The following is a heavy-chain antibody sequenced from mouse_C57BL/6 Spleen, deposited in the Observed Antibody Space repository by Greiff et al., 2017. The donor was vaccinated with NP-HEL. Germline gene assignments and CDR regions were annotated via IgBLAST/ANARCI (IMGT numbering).Heavy chain of an antibody. Sequence: VQLKESGPELVKPGASVKISCKASGYSFTGYYMNWVKQSPEKSLEWIGEINPSTGGTTYNQKFKAKATLTVDKSSSTAYMQLKSLTSEDSAVYYCARGGGTHFDYWGQGTTLTVSS. J-gene: IGHJ2*01. V-gene: IGHV1-42*01. CDR1: GYSFTGYY. CDR2: INPSTGGT. D-gene: IGHD4-1*01. CDR3: ARGGGTHFDY.